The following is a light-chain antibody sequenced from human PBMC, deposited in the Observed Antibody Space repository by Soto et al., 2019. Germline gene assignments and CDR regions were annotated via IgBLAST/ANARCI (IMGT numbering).Light chain of an antibody. V-gene: IGKV3-15*01. CDR2: DAS. J-gene: IGKJ3*01. Sequence: EIVMTQSPATLSVSPGERATLSCRASQSVGYRLAWYQQKPGQAHRLLIYDASTRATGFPARFSCSGSGTEFSLTISSLQSEDFAGSYCQQYNHWPLFTFGPGTKVYIK. CDR3: QQYNHWPLFT. CDR1: QSVGYR.